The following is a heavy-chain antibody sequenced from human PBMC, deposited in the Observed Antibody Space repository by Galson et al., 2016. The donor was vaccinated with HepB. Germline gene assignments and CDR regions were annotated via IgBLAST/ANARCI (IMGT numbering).Heavy chain of an antibody. D-gene: IGHD3-10*01. CDR3: AKAGALHMSWFDS. Sequence: SLRLSCAASGFTFGSYVMSWVRQAPGKGLEWVSGISNSGGSTYYADSVKGRFTVSRDNSKNTLYLQMNSLRAEDTARYYCAKAGALHMSWFDSWGQGTLVTVSS. V-gene: IGHV3-23*01. J-gene: IGHJ5*01. CDR1: GFTFGSYV. CDR2: ISNSGGST.